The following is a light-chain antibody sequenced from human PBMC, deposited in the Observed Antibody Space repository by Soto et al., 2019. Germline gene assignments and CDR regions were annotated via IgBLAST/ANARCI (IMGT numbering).Light chain of an antibody. CDR3: AARDDSLNVYL. Sequence: QSVLTQPPSVSGTPGQRVTISCFGSSSNIGTNAVNWYQQLPGAAPKLLIYSDSQRPSGVPDRFSRSKSGTSASLAISGLQSEDEADYYCAARDDSLNVYLFGAGTKLTVL. CDR2: SDS. J-gene: IGLJ1*01. CDR1: SSNIGTNA. V-gene: IGLV1-44*01.